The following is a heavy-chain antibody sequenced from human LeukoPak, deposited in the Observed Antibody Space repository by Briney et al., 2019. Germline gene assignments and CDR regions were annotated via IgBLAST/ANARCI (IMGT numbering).Heavy chain of an antibody. CDR3: ARRSSGWTLGVWFDP. D-gene: IGHD6-19*01. CDR2: IYPGDSDT. J-gene: IGHJ5*02. V-gene: IGHV5-51*01. CDR1: GYSFTSYW. Sequence: NPGESLKISCKGSGYSFTSYWIGWVRLMPGKGLEWMGIIYPGDSDTRYSPSFQGQVTISADKSISTAYLQWSSLKASDTAMYYCARRSSGWTLGVWFDPWGQGTLVTVSS.